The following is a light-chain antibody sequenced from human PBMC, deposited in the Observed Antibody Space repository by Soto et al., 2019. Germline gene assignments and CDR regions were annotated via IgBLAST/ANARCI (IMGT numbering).Light chain of an antibody. Sequence: DIHMAQSPSSLSASVGDRVTITCRASQSISSYLNWYQQKPGKAPKLLIYAASSLQSGVPSRFSGSGSGTDFTLTISSLQPEDFANYYCQQSYSTPRTFGQGTNVDIK. CDR3: QQSYSTPRT. V-gene: IGKV1-39*01. CDR2: AAS. J-gene: IGKJ1*01. CDR1: QSISSY.